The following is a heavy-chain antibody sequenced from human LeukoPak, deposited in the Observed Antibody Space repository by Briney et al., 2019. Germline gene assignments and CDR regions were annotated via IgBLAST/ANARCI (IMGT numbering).Heavy chain of an antibody. Sequence: PGGSLRLSCAASGXTFSNYWMSWVRQAPGKGLEWVANIKQDGSEEVYVDSLKGRFTISRDNAKNSLFLQMNTLRAEDTAVYYCVKDIQLSTWGLGTIVTVSS. CDR3: VKDIQLST. CDR1: GXTFSNYW. D-gene: IGHD5-24*01. CDR2: IKQDGSEE. J-gene: IGHJ3*01. V-gene: IGHV3-7*04.